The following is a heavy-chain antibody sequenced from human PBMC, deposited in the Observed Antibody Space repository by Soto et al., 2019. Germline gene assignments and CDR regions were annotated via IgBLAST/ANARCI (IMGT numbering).Heavy chain of an antibody. CDR3: ARPHYGGWFDP. CDR1: GGSISSSSYY. V-gene: IGHV4-39*01. CDR2: IYYSGST. D-gene: IGHD4-17*01. J-gene: IGHJ5*02. Sequence: SSETLSLTCTVSGGSISSSSYYWGWIRQPPGKGLEWIGSIYYSGSTYYNPSLKSRVTISVDTSKNQFSLKLSSVTAADTAVYYCARPHYGGWFDPWGQGTLVTVSS.